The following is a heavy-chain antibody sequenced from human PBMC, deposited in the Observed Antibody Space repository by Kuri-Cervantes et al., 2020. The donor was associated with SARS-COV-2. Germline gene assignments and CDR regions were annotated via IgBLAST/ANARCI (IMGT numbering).Heavy chain of an antibody. J-gene: IGHJ4*02. CDR3: ARVRLCFDY. CDR2: IYYSGST. Sequence: GSLRLSCSVSGGSISSGSYYWTWIRQPAGEGLEWIGSIYYSGSTYYNPSLKSRVTISVDTSKNQFSLKLSSVTAADTAVYYCARVRLCFDYWGQGTLVTVSS. CDR1: GGSISSGSYY. D-gene: IGHD3-16*01. V-gene: IGHV4-39*01.